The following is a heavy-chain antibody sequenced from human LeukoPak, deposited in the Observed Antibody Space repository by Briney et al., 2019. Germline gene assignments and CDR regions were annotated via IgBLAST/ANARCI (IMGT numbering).Heavy chain of an antibody. D-gene: IGHD3-22*01. Sequence: GASVKVSCKASGYTFTSYGISWVRQAPGQGREWRGWISAYNGNTNYAQKPQGRVTMTTDTPTRTAYMELRSLRSDDTAVYYCARDQTYYCDSSGYYSRFDYWGQGTLVTVSS. CDR1: GYTFTSYG. CDR2: ISAYNGNT. CDR3: ARDQTYYCDSSGYYSRFDY. V-gene: IGHV1-18*01. J-gene: IGHJ4*02.